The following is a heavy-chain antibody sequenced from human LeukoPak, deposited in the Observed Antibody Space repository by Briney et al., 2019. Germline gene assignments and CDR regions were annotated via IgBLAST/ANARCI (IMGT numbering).Heavy chain of an antibody. CDR1: GFTFSTSA. D-gene: IGHD1-26*01. J-gene: IGHJ3*02. CDR3: ANVGSPNWHYAFPI. CDR2: ISYDGGTT. V-gene: IGHV3-23*01. Sequence: PGGSLRLSCSASGFTFSTSAMTWVRQAPGKGPEWVSFISYDGGTTSYSDSAKGRFTISRDNSKNTLYLQLNSLRAEDTAVYSCANVGSPNWHYAFPIWGQGTMVTVSS.